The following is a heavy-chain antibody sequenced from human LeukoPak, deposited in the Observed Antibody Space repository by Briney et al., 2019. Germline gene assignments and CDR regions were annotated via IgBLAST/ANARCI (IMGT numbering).Heavy chain of an antibody. CDR3: ASTNTFDY. V-gene: IGHV3-7*02. CDR2: VKHDGSEK. J-gene: IGHJ4*02. Sequence: GSLRLSCAASGFTFSNYWMNWVRQAPGKGLEWVANVKHDGSEKNYVDSVKGRFTISRDNAKNSLYLQLNSLRAEDTAVYYCASTNTFDYWGQGTLVTVSS. CDR1: GFTFSNYW.